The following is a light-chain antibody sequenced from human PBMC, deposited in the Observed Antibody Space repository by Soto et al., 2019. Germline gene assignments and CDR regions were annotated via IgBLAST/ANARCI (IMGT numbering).Light chain of an antibody. J-gene: IGKJ3*01. CDR1: QGIRNY. CDR3: QKYNSAPFT. V-gene: IGKV1-27*01. CDR2: AAS. Sequence: DIPMTQSPSSLSASVGDRITITCRASQGIRNYLAWYQQKPGKVPKLLIYAASTLESGVPLRFSGSGSGTDFTLTISSLQPEDVATYYCQKYNSAPFTFGPGTKVDV.